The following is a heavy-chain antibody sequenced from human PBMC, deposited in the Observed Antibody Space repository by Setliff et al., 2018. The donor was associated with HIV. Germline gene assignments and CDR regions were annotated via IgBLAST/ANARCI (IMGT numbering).Heavy chain of an antibody. CDR2: IKQDGSET. Sequence: QSGGSLRLSCAASGFTFTSYWMSWVRQAPRKRQEWVANIKQDGSETYYVDSVKGRCTISRDNAKNSLYLQMNILRAEDTAMYYCARFDGLRLVRGYYYYMDVWGKGTTVTVSS. CDR3: ARFDGLRLVRGYYYYMDV. D-gene: IGHD6-19*01. V-gene: IGHV3-7*03. J-gene: IGHJ6*03. CDR1: GFTFTSYW.